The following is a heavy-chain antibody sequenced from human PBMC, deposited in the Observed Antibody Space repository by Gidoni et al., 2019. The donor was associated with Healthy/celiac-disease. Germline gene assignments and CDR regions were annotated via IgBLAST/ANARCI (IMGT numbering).Heavy chain of an antibody. CDR2: IKQDGSEK. CDR1: GFPFSSDW. Sequence: EVQLVDSGRGLVQPGGSLRLSSAASGFPFSSDWMSWVRQAPGKGLEWVANIKQDGSEKYYVDSVKGRVTISGDNAKNSLYLQMSSLSAEDTAVYYCARTPYYYDSSGYYFDYWGQGTLVTVSS. D-gene: IGHD3-22*01. J-gene: IGHJ4*02. V-gene: IGHV3-7*01. CDR3: ARTPYYYDSSGYYFDY.